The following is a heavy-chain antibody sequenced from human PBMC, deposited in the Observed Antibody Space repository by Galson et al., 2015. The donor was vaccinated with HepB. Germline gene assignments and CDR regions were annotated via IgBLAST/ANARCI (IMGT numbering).Heavy chain of an antibody. J-gene: IGHJ5*02. V-gene: IGHV3-30*04. CDR3: ARGFRA. CDR1: GFSFSNFA. CDR2: ISYDGKHQ. Sequence: SLRLSCAASGFSFSNFAMHWVRQAPGKGLEWVAIISYDGKHQYYADSVRGRFTISRDISKNTLYLQMNSLRVDDTGTYYCARGFRAWGQVILVTVAS.